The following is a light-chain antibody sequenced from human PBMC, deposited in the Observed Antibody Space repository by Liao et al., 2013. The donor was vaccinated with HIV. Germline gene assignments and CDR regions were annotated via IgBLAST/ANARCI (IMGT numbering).Light chain of an antibody. CDR3: QVWDSSSDHYV. CDR1: NVGTKS. J-gene: IGLJ1*01. V-gene: IGLV3-21*04. Sequence: SYELTQPPSVSVAPGKTARITCGGHNVGTKSVHWYQQKPGQAPVLVIHHDSDRPSGIPERLSGSNSGSTATLTISRVEAGDEADYYCQVWDSSSDHYVFGTGTKVTVL. CDR2: HDS.